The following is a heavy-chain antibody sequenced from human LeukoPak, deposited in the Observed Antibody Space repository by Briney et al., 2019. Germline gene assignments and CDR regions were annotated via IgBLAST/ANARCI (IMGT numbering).Heavy chain of an antibody. CDR1: GYTFTTYY. Sequence: ASVKVSCKATGYTFTTYYIHWVRQAPGQGLEWMGMINPRGVSTNYAPKFQGRVTMTRDTSMSTAYMELSSLRSGDTALYYCARGASEQRAPPFDSWGQGTLLTVSS. J-gene: IGHJ4*02. V-gene: IGHV1-46*01. CDR2: INPRGVST. CDR3: ARGASEQRAPPFDS. D-gene: IGHD6-25*01.